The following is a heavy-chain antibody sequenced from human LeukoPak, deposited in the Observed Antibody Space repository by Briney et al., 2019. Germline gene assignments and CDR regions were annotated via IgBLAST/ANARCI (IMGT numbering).Heavy chain of an antibody. CDR2: ISSISSYI. D-gene: IGHD3-22*01. V-gene: IGHV3-21*01. Sequence: GGSLRLSCAASGFTFSSYSMNWVRQAPGKWLEWVSSISSISSYIYYAVSVKGRVTISSDNPKNSLYVQMISLKAEDTTVYYCAKDHHYYDSSGPDYWGQGTLVTVSS. CDR3: AKDHHYYDSSGPDY. CDR1: GFTFSSYS. J-gene: IGHJ4*02.